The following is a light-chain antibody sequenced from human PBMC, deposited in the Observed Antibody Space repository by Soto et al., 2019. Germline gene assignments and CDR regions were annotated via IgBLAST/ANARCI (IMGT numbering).Light chain of an antibody. CDR2: EVS. Sequence: QSALTQPASVSGSPGQSITISCTGTSSDVGGYNYVSWYQQHPGKAPKLMIYEVSNRPSGVSNRFSGSKSGHTASLTISGLQAEDEADYYCSSYTSSSTLGVFGTGTKVTVL. V-gene: IGLV2-14*01. J-gene: IGLJ1*01. CDR1: SSDVGGYNY. CDR3: SSYTSSSTLGV.